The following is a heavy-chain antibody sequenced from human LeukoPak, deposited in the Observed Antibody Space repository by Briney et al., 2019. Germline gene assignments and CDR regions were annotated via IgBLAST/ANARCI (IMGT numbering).Heavy chain of an antibody. V-gene: IGHV4-39*01. CDR2: IYYSGST. CDR3: ARHLSGYGPGGGMDV. J-gene: IGHJ6*02. D-gene: IGHD5-12*01. CDR1: GGSISSSSYY. Sequence: SETLSLACTVSGGSISSSSYYWGWIRQPPGKGLEWIGSIYYSGSTYYNPSLKSRVTISVDTSKNQFSLKLSSVTAADTAVYYCARHLSGYGPGGGMDVWGQGTTVTVSS.